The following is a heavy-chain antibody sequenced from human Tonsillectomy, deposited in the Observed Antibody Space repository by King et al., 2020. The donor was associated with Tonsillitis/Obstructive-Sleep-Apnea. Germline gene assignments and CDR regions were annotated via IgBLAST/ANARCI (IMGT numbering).Heavy chain of an antibody. CDR1: GGSIISSSSYY. D-gene: IGHD2-2*01. J-gene: IGHJ3*02. V-gene: IGHV4-39*01. Sequence: QLQESGPGLVKPSETLSLTCTVSGGSIISSSSYYWGWIRQPPGKGVEWIGSIYYSVSTYYNPSLRSRVIISVDTSKNQFSLRLSSFTAADTAVYHCARSYCSSTSCPKLDAFDIWGQGTMVTVSP. CDR2: IYYSVST. CDR3: ARSYCSSTSCPKLDAFDI.